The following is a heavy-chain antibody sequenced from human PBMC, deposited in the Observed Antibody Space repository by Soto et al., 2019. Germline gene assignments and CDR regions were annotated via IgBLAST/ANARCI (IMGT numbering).Heavy chain of an antibody. J-gene: IGHJ4*02. D-gene: IGHD6-19*01. CDR2: INPNSGGT. Sequence: ASVKVSCKASGYTFTGYYMHWVRQAPGQGLEWMGWINPNSGGTNYAQKFQGWVTMTRDTSISTAYMELSRLRSDDTAVYYCARDYGVAGPGAADYWGQGTLVTVSS. CDR3: ARDYGVAGPGAADY. V-gene: IGHV1-2*04. CDR1: GYTFTGYY.